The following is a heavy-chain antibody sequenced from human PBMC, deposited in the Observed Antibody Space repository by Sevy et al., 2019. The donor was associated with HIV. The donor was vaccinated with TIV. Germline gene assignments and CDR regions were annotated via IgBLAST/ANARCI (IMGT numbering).Heavy chain of an antibody. CDR1: GFTVSSNY. CDR2: IYSGGST. J-gene: IGHJ4*02. V-gene: IGHV3-53*01. CDR3: ARVGFDSSGSYNRGGYFDY. D-gene: IGHD3-22*01. Sequence: GGSLRLSCAASGFTVSSNYMNWVRQAPGKGLEWDSIIYSGGSTYYADSVKGRFTISRDNSKNTLYLQMNSLRAEDTAVYYCARVGFDSSGSYNRGGYFDYWGQGTLVTVSS.